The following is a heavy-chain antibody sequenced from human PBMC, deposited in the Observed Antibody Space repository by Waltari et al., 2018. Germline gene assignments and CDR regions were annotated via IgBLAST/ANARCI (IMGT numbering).Heavy chain of an antibody. CDR2: SMLLNP. D-gene: IGHD3-16*01. J-gene: IGHJ4*02. CDR1: GFTFSRSW. Sequence: QVQLTQSGAEVKKTGASVKVSCETSGFTFSRSWIHWVRQALDNVLSDWVSSMLLNPQSTHGIARAESPGPGTGPRAQGRWKYTVCMELSSLRLEDTADFYCVGDAMTYAPEDLHHCDYWGQRTLVTVSP. V-gene: IGHV1-46*01. CDR3: VGDAMTYAPEDLHHCDY.